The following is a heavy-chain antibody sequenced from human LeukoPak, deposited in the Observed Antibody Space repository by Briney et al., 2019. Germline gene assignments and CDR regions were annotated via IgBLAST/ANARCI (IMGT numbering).Heavy chain of an antibody. V-gene: IGHV3-23*01. D-gene: IGHD6-19*01. CDR3: ASGIAVTGPLDH. J-gene: IGHJ4*02. Sequence: GGSLRLSCAASGFTFSSYAMSWVRQAPGKGLEWVSAISGSGGSTYYADSVKGRFTISRDNSKNTLYPQMNSLRAEDTAVYYCASGIAVTGPLDHWGQGTLVTVSS. CDR2: ISGSGGST. CDR1: GFTFSSYA.